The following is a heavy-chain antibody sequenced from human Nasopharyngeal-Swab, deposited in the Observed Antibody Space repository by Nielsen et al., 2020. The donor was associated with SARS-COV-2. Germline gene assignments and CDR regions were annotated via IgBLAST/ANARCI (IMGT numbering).Heavy chain of an antibody. D-gene: IGHD6-13*01. CDR3: ARAFSSWYVMQASDYFDY. V-gene: IGHV1-46*01. Sequence: ASVKVSCKASGYTFTSYYMHWVRQAPGQGLEWMGIINPSGGSTSYAQKFQGRVTMTRDTSTSTVYMKLSSLRSEDTAVYYCARAFSSWYVMQASDYFDYWGQGTLVTVSS. CDR2: INPSGGST. CDR1: GYTFTSYY. J-gene: IGHJ4*02.